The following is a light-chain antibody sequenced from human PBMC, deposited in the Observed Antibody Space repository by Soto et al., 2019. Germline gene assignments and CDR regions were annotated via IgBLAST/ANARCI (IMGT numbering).Light chain of an antibody. CDR1: QSVTSNY. CDR3: QQYGNSAPNT. V-gene: IGKV3-20*01. Sequence: EMVLTQSPGTLPLSPGERATLSCRASQSVTSNYLDWYQQKPGQAHRLLVYAASSRATGIPDRVSGSGSGTDFTLTISRLEPEDFAMYYCQQYGNSAPNTFGQGTRLEIE. J-gene: IGKJ5*01. CDR2: AAS.